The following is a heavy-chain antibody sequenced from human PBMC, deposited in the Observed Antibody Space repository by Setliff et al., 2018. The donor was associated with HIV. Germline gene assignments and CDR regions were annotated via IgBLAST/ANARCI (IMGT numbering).Heavy chain of an antibody. CDR2: IYTSGST. CDR3: ASLGYCSSPNCYYQYFQH. V-gene: IGHV4-61*02. Sequence: NPSETLSLTCTVSGGSISSGSYYWSWIRQPAGKGLEWIGRIYTSGSTNYNPSLKSRVTISVDTSKNQFSLKLSSVTAADTAVYYWASLGYCSSPNCYYQYFQHWGQGTLVTVSS. D-gene: IGHD2-2*01. CDR1: GGSISSGSYY. J-gene: IGHJ1*01.